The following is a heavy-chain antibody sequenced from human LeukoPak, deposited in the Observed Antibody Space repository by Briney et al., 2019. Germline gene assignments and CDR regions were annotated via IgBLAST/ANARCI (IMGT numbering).Heavy chain of an antibody. V-gene: IGHV4-31*03. D-gene: IGHD3-16*01. CDR1: GGSISSGGHY. Sequence: PSETLSLTCTVSGGSISSGGHYWSWIRQHPGKGLEWIGYIYYSGSTYYNPSLKSRVTISVDTSKNQFSLKLSSVTAADTAVYYCARAFSPYYYYYYMDVWGKGTTVTVSS. J-gene: IGHJ6*03. CDR3: ARAFSPYYYYYYMDV. CDR2: IYYSGST.